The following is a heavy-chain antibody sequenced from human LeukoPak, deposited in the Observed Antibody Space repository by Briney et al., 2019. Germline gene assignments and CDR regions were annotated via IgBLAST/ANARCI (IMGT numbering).Heavy chain of an antibody. D-gene: IGHD2-2*01. CDR2: ISAYNGNT. V-gene: IGHV1-18*01. CDR1: GYTFTSYG. J-gene: IGHJ4*02. CDR3: AREHHNFIVVVPAATYYFDY. Sequence: ASVKVSCKASGYTFTSYGISWVRQAPGQGLEWMGWISAYNGNTNYAQKLQGRVTMTTDTPTSTAYMELRSLRSDDTAVYYCAREHHNFIVVVPAATYYFDYWGQGTLVTVSS.